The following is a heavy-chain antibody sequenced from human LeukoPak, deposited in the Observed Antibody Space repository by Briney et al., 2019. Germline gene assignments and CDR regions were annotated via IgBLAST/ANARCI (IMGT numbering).Heavy chain of an antibody. CDR1: GGSISSYS. Sequence: PSETLSLTCIVSGGSISSYSWTWIRQPAGEGLEWIGRIYTSGTTNYEPSLKSRVTMSVDTSKNQFSLELSSVTAADTAVYYCAGEAGGGYARAFDIWGQGTMVTVSS. CDR2: IYTSGTT. V-gene: IGHV4-4*07. J-gene: IGHJ3*02. D-gene: IGHD5-12*01. CDR3: AGEAGGGYARAFDI.